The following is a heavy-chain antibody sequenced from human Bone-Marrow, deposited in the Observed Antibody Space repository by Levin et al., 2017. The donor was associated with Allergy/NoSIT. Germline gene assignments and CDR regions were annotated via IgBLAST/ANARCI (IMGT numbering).Heavy chain of an antibody. CDR1: GGSISSYY. J-gene: IGHJ5*02. CDR2: IYYSGST. D-gene: IGHD2-21*01. V-gene: IGHV4-59*01. CDR3: ARVLWYRLLDGFDP. Sequence: LRLSCTVSGGSISSYYWSWIRQPPGKGLEWIGYIYYSGSTNYNPSLKSRVTISVDTSKNQFSLKLSSVTAADTAVYYCARVLWYRLLDGFDPWGQGTLVTVSS.